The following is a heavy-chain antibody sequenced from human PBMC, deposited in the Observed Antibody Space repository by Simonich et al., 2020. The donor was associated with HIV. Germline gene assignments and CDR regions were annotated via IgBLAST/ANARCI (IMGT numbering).Heavy chain of an antibody. V-gene: IGHV3-33*01. D-gene: IGHD6-19*01. CDR1: GFTFSSYG. CDR3: ARGRIAVVGGFDY. CDR2: IWYDGSNK. Sequence: QVQLVESGGGVVQPGRSLRLSCAASGFTFSSYGMHWVRQAPGKGLEWVALIWYDGSNKYYADSVKGRFTISRDNSKNKLYLQMNSLRAEDTAVYYCARGRIAVVGGFDYWGQGTLVTVSS. J-gene: IGHJ4*02.